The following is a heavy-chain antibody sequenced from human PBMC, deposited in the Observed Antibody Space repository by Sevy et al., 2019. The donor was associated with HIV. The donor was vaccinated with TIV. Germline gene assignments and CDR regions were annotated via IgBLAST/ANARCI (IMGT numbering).Heavy chain of an antibody. V-gene: IGHV3-30*18. J-gene: IGHJ4*02. CDR2: ISYDGSNK. D-gene: IGHD6-6*01. CDR3: AKDQGSSSYFDY. Sequence: GGSLRLSCAASGFTFSSYGMHWVRQAPGKGLEWVAVISYDGSNKYYADSVKGRFTISRDNSENTLYLQMNSLRAEDTAVYYCAKDQGSSSYFDYWGQGTLVTVSS. CDR1: GFTFSSYG.